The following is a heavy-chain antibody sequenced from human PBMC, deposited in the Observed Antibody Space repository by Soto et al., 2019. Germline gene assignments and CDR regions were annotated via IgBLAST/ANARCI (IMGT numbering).Heavy chain of an antibody. V-gene: IGHV3-23*01. D-gene: IGHD1-26*01. J-gene: IGHJ5*02. CDR3: AKPHSGSNLSYES. CDR1: GLT. Sequence: EVQLLESGGGLVQPGGSLRLSCAASGLTMSWVRQAPGKWLDWVSAISGSVGITYYADSVKGRFTISRDNSKNTLYLEMNRLRANDTAVYYCAKPHSGSNLSYESWGQGTLVTVSS. CDR2: ISGSVGIT.